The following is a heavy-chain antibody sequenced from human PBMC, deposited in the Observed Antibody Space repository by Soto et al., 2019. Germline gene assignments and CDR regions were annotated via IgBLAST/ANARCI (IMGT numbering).Heavy chain of an antibody. D-gene: IGHD3-3*01. CDR3: AKGLGVVITPYYGMDV. CDR1: GFTFSSYA. V-gene: IGHV3-23*01. CDR2: ISGSGGST. J-gene: IGHJ6*02. Sequence: GGSLRLSCAASGFTFSSYAMSWVRQAPGKGLEWVSAISGSGGSTYYADSVKGRFTISRDNSKNTLYLQMNSLRAEDTAVYYCAKGLGVVITPYYGMDVWGQGTTVTVSS.